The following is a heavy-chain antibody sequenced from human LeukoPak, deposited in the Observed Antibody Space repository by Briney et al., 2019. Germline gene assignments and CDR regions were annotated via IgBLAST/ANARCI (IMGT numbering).Heavy chain of an antibody. V-gene: IGHV1-2*02. CDR3: ARDKGKDYTVDY. D-gene: IGHD4-11*01. J-gene: IGHJ4*02. CDR2: INPHSGAP. CDR1: GYTFTGYY. Sequence: ASVKVSCKASGYTFTGYYIHWMRQAPGQGLEWMAWINPHSGAPNYSQKFQGRVTATRDASISTAYLDLSGLTSDDTAVYYCARDKGKDYTVDYWGQGTLVIISS.